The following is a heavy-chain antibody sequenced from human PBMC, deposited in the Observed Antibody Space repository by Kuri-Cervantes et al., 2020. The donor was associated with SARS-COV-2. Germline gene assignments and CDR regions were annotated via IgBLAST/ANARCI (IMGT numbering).Heavy chain of an antibody. V-gene: IGHV3-11*04. J-gene: IGHJ6*02. CDR2: ISSSGSTI. Sequence: GGSLRLSCAASGFTFSDYYMSWIRQAPGKGLEWVSYISSSGSTIYYADSVKGRFTISRDNAKNSLYLQMNSLRAEDTAVYYCARDSEEGLYSSSSFYYYYGMDVWGQGTTVTVSS. D-gene: IGHD6-6*01. CDR1: GFTFSDYY. CDR3: ARDSEEGLYSSSSFYYYYGMDV.